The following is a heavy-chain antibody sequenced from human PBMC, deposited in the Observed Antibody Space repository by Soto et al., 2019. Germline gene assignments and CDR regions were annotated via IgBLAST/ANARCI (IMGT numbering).Heavy chain of an antibody. CDR3: ARSEQLLDGDY. D-gene: IGHD6-19*01. CDR1: GYRFTSYW. CDR2: IYPGDSDT. J-gene: IGHJ4*02. Sequence: GEALNLSCKGSGYRFTSYWIGWVRQMPGKGLEWMGIIYPGDSDTRYSPSFQGQVTISADKSISTAYLQWSSLKASDTALYDGARSEQLLDGDYWGQGTLVSCSS. V-gene: IGHV5-51*01.